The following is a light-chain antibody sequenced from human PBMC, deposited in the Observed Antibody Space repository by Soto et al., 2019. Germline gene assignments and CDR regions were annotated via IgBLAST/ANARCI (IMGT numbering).Light chain of an antibody. CDR2: DAS. J-gene: IGKJ1*01. Sequence: IQVNKSTSTLSASVGERVTITCRASQSISSWLAWYQQKPGKAPKLLIYDASSLESGVPSRFSGSGSGTEFTLTISSLQPDDFATYYCQQSWTFGQGTKVDIK. CDR3: QQSWT. V-gene: IGKV1-5*01. CDR1: QSISSW.